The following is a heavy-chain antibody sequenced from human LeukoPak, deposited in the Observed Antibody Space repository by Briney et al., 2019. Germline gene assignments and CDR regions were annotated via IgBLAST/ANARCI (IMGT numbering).Heavy chain of an antibody. V-gene: IGHV3-21*01. D-gene: IGHD6-6*01. J-gene: IGHJ4*02. CDR3: AREDKASYYFDY. CDR1: GFTFSSYS. Sequence: PGGSLRLSCAASGFTFSSYSMNWVRQAPGKGLEWVSSISSSSSYIYYADSVKGRFTISRDNAKNSLYLQMNSLRAEDTAVYYCAREDKASYYFDYWGQGTLVTVSS. CDR2: ISSSSSYI.